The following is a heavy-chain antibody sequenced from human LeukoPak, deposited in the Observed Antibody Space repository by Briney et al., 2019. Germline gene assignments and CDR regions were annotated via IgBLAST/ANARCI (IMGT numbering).Heavy chain of an antibody. CDR3: AKATGYLL. Sequence: GSLRLSCAASAFTFSNYAMSWVRQAPGKGLEWVSTISNSDSSTYYADSVKGRFTISRDNSENTLYLQMNSLRAEDTAVYYCAKATGYLLWGQGTLVIVSS. CDR2: ISNSDSST. CDR1: AFTFSNYA. D-gene: IGHD1-14*01. V-gene: IGHV3-23*01. J-gene: IGHJ4*02.